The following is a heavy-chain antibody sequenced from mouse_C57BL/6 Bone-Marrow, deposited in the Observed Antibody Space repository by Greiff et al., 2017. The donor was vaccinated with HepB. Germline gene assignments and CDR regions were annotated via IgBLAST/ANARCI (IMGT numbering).Heavy chain of an antibody. V-gene: IGHV1-82*01. CDR3: ARRNDGYYELGYFDV. Sequence: VMLVESGPELVKPGASVKISCKASGYAFSSSWMNWVKQRPGKGLEWIGRIYPGDGDTNYNGKFKGKATLTADKSSSTAYMQLSILTSEDSAVYFCARRNDGYYELGYFDVWGTGTTVTVSS. J-gene: IGHJ1*03. CDR1: GYAFSSSW. D-gene: IGHD2-3*01. CDR2: IYPGDGDT.